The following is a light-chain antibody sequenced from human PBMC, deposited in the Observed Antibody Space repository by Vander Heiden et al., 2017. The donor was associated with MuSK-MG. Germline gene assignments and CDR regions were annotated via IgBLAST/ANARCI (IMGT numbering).Light chain of an antibody. CDR2: DAS. CDR3: QQYDNLPLT. J-gene: IGKJ4*01. Sequence: DIQTTQSPSSLSASVGDRVTITCQASQDISNYLNWYQQKPGKAPKLLIYDASNLETGVPSRFSGSGSGTDFTFTISSLQPEDIATYYCQQYDNLPLTFGGASKVEIK. V-gene: IGKV1-33*01. CDR1: QDISNY.